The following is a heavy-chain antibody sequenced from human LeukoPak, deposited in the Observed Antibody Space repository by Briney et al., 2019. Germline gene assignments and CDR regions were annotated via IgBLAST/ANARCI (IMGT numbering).Heavy chain of an antibody. V-gene: IGHV1-46*01. D-gene: IGHD3-22*01. J-gene: IGHJ4*02. CDR1: GYTFTSYY. CDR2: INPSGGST. CDR3: ARTEGSDYDSSGYLDY. Sequence: GASVKASCKASGYTFTSYYMHWVRQAPGQGLEWMGIINPSGGSTSYAQKFQGRVTMTRDTSTSTVYMELSSLRSEDTAVYYCARTEGSDYDSSGYLDYWGQGTLVTVSS.